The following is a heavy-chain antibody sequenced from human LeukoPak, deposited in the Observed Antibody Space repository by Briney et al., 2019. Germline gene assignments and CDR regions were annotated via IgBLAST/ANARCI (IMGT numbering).Heavy chain of an antibody. J-gene: IGHJ2*01. CDR1: GGSFSGYY. CDR3: ARGLRGFDL. CDR2: INHSGST. D-gene: IGHD4-17*01. Sequence: KPSETLSLTCAVYGGSFSGYYWSWIRQPPGKGLEWIGEINHSGSTNYNPSLKSRVTIPVDTSKNQFSLKLSSVTAADTAVYYCARGLRGFDLWGRGTLVTVSS. V-gene: IGHV4-34*01.